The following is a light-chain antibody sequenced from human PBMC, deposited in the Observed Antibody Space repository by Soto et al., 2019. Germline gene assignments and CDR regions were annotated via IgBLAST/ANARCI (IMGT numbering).Light chain of an antibody. V-gene: IGLV2-11*01. Sequence: QSALTQPRSVSGSPGQSVTISCTGTNSDVGAYNYVSWYQQYPGKAPKLTIFDVNWRASGVPDRFSGSKAGNTASLTISGLQAEDEADYYCCLFAGNYLDVFGNGTKVTVL. CDR3: CLFAGNYLDV. CDR1: NSDVGAYNY. J-gene: IGLJ1*01. CDR2: DVN.